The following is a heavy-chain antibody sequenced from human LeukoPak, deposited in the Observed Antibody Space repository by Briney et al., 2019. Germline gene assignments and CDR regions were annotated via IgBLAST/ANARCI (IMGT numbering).Heavy chain of an antibody. CDR1: GFSLSTSGVG. CDR3: AHLRLRYSSSLGAFDI. Sequence: ESGPTLVKPTQTLTLTCTFSGFSLSTSGVGVGWIRQPPGKALEWLALIYWDDDKRYSPSLKSRLTITRDTSKNQVVLTMTNMDPVDTATYYCAHLRLRYSSSLGAFDIWGQGTMVTVSS. J-gene: IGHJ3*02. D-gene: IGHD6-13*01. V-gene: IGHV2-5*02. CDR2: IYWDDDK.